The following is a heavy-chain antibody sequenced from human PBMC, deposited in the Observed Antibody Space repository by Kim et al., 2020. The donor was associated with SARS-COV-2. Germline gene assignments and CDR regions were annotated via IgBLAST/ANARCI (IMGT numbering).Heavy chain of an antibody. D-gene: IGHD2-15*01. Sequence: SVKVSCKASGDTFTNSAIAWVRQAPGQGLEWLGRIIPRRGITNYAQKLQGRVTMTADKSTTTAYLELSSLKSEDTAVYFCARDRAGVRSGDCCYAYVYW. CDR1: GDTFTNSA. CDR3: ARDRAGVRSGDCCYAYVYW. V-gene: IGHV1-69*04. J-gene: IGHJ2*01. CDR2: IIPRRGIT.